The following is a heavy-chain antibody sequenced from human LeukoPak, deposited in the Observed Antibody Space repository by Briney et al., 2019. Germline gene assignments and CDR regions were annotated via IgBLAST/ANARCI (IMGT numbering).Heavy chain of an antibody. D-gene: IGHD3-9*01. CDR3: ARGGAYYDILSGY. V-gene: IGHV4-61*01. J-gene: IGHJ4*02. Sequence: PSETLSLTCTVSGYSISSGYYWSWIRQPPGKGLEWIGYIYYSGSTNYNPSLKSRVTISVDTSKNQFSLKLSSVTAADTAVYYCARGGAYYDILSGYWGQGTLVTVSS. CDR2: IYYSGST. CDR1: GYSISSGYY.